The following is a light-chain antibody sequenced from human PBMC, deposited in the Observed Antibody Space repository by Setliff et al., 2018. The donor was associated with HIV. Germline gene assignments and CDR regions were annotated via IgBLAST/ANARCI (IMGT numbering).Light chain of an antibody. V-gene: IGLV2-14*03. CDR3: SSYAGADAFDV. CDR2: DVN. CDR1: VATNIH. Sequence: QSVLTQPASVSGSPGQSITISCTDVATNIHVSWYQQHPGKAPKLIIYDVNNRPSGISTRFSGSKSGTTASLTISGLQAEDEADYYCSSYAGADAFDVFGTGTKVTVL. J-gene: IGLJ1*01.